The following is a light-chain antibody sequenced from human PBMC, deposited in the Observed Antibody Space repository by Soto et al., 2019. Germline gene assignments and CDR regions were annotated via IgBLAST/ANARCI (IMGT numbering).Light chain of an antibody. Sequence: EIVLTQTPATLSLSPGERATLSCRASQSIASYLNWYQHRPGQAPSLLIYDSFNRATGIPARFRGSGSGTDFTLTISRLEPEEFAVYYCQQRATWPLTSGAGTKVDIK. J-gene: IGKJ4*01. V-gene: IGKV3-11*01. CDR3: QQRATWPLT. CDR2: DSF. CDR1: QSIASY.